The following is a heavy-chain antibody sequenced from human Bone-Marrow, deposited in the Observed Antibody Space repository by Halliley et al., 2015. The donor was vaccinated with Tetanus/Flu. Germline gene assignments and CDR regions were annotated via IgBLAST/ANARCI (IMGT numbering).Heavy chain of an antibody. V-gene: IGHV4-59*09. CDR2: VFYSGSS. D-gene: IGHD2-15*01. J-gene: IGHJ4*02. CDR3: ARGRADSPDF. Sequence: EWVGYVFYSGSSNHNPSLRSRATISLDKSNNQFSLRLTSVTTADTAVYYCARGRADSPDFWGQGMLVTVSS.